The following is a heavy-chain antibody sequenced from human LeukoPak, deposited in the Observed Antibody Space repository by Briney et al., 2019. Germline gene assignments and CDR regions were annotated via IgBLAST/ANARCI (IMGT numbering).Heavy chain of an antibody. CDR1: GFTFIAYA. CDR3: AKGGHRSSRGDFDH. Sequence: GGSLRLFCAASGFTFIAYAMTLVRQAPGKGLEWVSGISGSGDSTYYADSVKGRCTISRDNSKNTLYLQMSSLRAEDTAVYDCAKGGHRSSRGDFDHWGQGTLVTVSS. J-gene: IGHJ4*02. D-gene: IGHD1-26*01. CDR2: ISGSGDST. V-gene: IGHV3-23*01.